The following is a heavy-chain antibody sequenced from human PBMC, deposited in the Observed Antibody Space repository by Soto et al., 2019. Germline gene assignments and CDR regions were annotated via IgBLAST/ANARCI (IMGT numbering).Heavy chain of an antibody. V-gene: IGHV4-30-4*01. J-gene: IGHJ4*02. CDR1: GGSISSGGYY. Sequence: ASETLSLTCTVSGGSISSGGYYWSWIRQPPGKGLEWIGYTYYSGSTQYNPSLKSRVTISGDKSKNQFSLKLSSVTAADTAVYYCARVNYGDYFFDYWGQGTLVTVSS. CDR2: TYYSGST. D-gene: IGHD4-17*01. CDR3: ARVNYGDYFFDY.